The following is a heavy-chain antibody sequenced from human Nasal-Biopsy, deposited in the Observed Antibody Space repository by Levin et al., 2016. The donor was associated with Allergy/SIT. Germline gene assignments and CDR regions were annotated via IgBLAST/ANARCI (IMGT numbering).Heavy chain of an antibody. CDR3: TAAAGGSYYSIID. J-gene: IGHJ4*02. D-gene: IGHD3-10*01. Sequence: GESLKISCAASGFSFSDYALTWVRQAPGMGLEWVSAFGGGGGTTYYADSVKGRFTISRDNSKNILYLQMNSLRAEDTAVYYCTAAAGGSYYSIIDWGQGTLVSVS. CDR1: GFSFSDYA. V-gene: IGHV3-23*01. CDR2: FGGGGGTT.